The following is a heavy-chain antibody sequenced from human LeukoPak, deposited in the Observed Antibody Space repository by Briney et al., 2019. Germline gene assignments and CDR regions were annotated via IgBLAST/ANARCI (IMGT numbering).Heavy chain of an antibody. CDR1: GYTFTSYG. Sequence: ASVKVSCKASGYTFTSYGISWVRQAPGQGLEWMGWINPNSGGTNYAQKFQGRVTMTRDTSISTAYMELSRLRSDDTAVYYCARDAGFMVEGVFTKHYMDVWGKGTTVTVSS. CDR2: INPNSGGT. CDR3: ARDAGFMVEGVFTKHYMDV. V-gene: IGHV1-2*02. D-gene: IGHD3-10*01. J-gene: IGHJ6*03.